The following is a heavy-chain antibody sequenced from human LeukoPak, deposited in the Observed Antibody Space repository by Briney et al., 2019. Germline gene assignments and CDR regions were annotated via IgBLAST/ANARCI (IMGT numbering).Heavy chain of an antibody. D-gene: IGHD3-3*01. CDR2: LTPLAGTP. CDR3: AKFWSGYYTD. J-gene: IGHJ4*02. V-gene: IGHV1-69*06. CDR1: GDTFGTFR. Sequence: SVKVSCKASGDTFGTFRFNWVRQAPSEGLEWLGGLTPLAGTPNYAQKFQGRLTISADKSTSTVYMELSRLTSEDTAVYFCAKFWSGYYTDWGQGTLVSVSS.